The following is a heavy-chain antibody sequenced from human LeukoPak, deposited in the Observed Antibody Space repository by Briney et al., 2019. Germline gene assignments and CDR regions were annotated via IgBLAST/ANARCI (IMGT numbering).Heavy chain of an antibody. D-gene: IGHD5-18*01. J-gene: IGHJ4*02. V-gene: IGHV1-69*13. CDR1: GYTFTSYG. CDR3: ARSTVEYSYGWFDY. Sequence: SVKVSCKASGYTFTSYGISWVRQAPGQGLEWMGGIIPIFGRAKYAQKFQSSVTIIADDSTSTAYIELSSRRSADTAVFYCARSTVEYSYGWFDYWGRGTLVTVFS. CDR2: IIPIFGRA.